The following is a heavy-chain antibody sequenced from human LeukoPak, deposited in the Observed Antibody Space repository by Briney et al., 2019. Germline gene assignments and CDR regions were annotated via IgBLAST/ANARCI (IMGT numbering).Heavy chain of an antibody. V-gene: IGHV1-18*01. J-gene: IGHJ4*02. D-gene: IGHD3-16*02. CDR2: ISAYNGNT. CDR1: GYTFTSYG. CDR3: ARDTETYDYVWGSYRYFDY. Sequence: GASVKVSCKASGYTFTSYGISWVRQAPGQGLKWRGWISAYNGNTNYAQKLQGRVTMTTDTSTSTAYMELRSLRSDDTAVYYCARDTETYDYVWGSYRYFDYWGQGTLVTVSS.